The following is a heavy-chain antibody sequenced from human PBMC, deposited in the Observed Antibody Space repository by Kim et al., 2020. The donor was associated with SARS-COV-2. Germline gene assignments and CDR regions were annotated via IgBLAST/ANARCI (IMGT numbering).Heavy chain of an antibody. Sequence: SETLSLTCAVSGGSISSGDSYWSWLRQSPEKGLEWIGYIYHTGSTYHNPSLRSRHTISVDTSKNHLSLNLTSVTAADSAVYYCARGNITMFRGAIFDCWGRGILVIVSS. V-gene: IGHV4-30-4*01. CDR1: GGSISSGDSY. CDR2: IYHTGST. CDR3: ARGNITMFRGAIFDC. D-gene: IGHD3-10*01. J-gene: IGHJ4*02.